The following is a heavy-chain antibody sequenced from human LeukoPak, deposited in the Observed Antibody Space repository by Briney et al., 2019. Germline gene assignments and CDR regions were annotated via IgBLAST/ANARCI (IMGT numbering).Heavy chain of an antibody. Sequence: SETLSLTCSVSGDSISSITYYWGWIRQPPVKGLEWIGSIYYSGSTYYNPSLKSRVTISVDTSKNQFSLKVTSVTAADTAVYYCARVGAAGGSPYYYMDVWGKGTTVTVSS. CDR2: IYYSGST. V-gene: IGHV4-39*07. D-gene: IGHD6-13*01. J-gene: IGHJ6*03. CDR3: ARVGAAGGSPYYYMDV. CDR1: GDSISSITYY.